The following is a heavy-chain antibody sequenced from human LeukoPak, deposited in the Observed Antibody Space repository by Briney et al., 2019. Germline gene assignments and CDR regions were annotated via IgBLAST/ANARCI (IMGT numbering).Heavy chain of an antibody. CDR3: ATTKQARRYFDY. Sequence: SGGSLRLSCAGSGFTFSSNPLSWVRQAPGKGLEWVSAISGSGGNTYYGDSVRGRFTISRDNSKNTLYLQMNTLRVDDTAVYYCATTKQARRYFDYWGQGILVTVSS. V-gene: IGHV3-23*01. CDR1: GFTFSSNP. CDR2: ISGSGGNT. D-gene: IGHD1-1*01. J-gene: IGHJ4*02.